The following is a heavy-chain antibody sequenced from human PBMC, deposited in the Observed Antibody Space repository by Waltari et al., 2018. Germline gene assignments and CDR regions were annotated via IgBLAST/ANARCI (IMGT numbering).Heavy chain of an antibody. J-gene: IGHJ4*02. D-gene: IGHD7-27*01. Sequence: QLQLQESGPGLVKPSETLSLTCTVSDGSISSSSCYWGWIRQPPGKGLEWIGSLYYTGSTYYNTSLKSRVSISIDTSKNQFSLKLSSVTAADTAVYYCTRQELGRLYWGQGTLVTVSS. CDR2: LYYTGST. CDR3: TRQELGRLY. CDR1: DGSISSSSCY. V-gene: IGHV4-39*01.